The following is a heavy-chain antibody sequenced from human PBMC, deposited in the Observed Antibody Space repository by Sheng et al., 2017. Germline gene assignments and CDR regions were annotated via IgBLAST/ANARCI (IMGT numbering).Heavy chain of an antibody. J-gene: IGHJ2*01. D-gene: IGHD2-15*01. Sequence: EVQLVESGGDLVEPGGSLRVSCAASGFILSSYEMNWVRQAPGKGLEWVSHISSSGTMKYYADSVKGRFTISRDNAEDSLYLQMNSLRAEDTAVYYCARSPYSHSSYWYFDLWGRGTLVTVS. CDR2: ISSSGTMK. V-gene: IGHV3-48*03. CDR1: GFILSSYE. CDR3: ARSPYSHSSYWYFDL.